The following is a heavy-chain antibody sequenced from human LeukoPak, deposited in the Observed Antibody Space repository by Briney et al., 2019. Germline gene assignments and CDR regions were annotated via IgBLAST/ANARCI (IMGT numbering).Heavy chain of an antibody. Sequence: GGSLRLSCAASGFTFSSYSMNWVRQAPGKGLEWVSSISSSSSYIYYADSVKGRFTISRDNAKNSLYLQMNSLRAEDTAVYYCAREGIQLWSLDYWGQGTLVTVSS. CDR1: GFTFSSYS. V-gene: IGHV3-21*01. CDR3: AREGIQLWSLDY. D-gene: IGHD5-18*01. CDR2: ISSSSSYI. J-gene: IGHJ4*02.